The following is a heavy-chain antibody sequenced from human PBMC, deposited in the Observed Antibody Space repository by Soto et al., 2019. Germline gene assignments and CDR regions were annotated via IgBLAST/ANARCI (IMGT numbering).Heavy chain of an antibody. Sequence: GGSLRLSCAASGFTFSSYAMSWVRQAPGKGLEWVSAISGSGGSTYYADSVKGRFTISRDNSKNTLYLQMNSLRAEDTAVYYCAKGGLLGGYSSSWNWFDPWGQGTLVTVSS. CDR3: AKGGLLGGYSSSWNWFDP. CDR2: ISGSGGST. V-gene: IGHV3-23*01. D-gene: IGHD6-13*01. J-gene: IGHJ5*02. CDR1: GFTFSSYA.